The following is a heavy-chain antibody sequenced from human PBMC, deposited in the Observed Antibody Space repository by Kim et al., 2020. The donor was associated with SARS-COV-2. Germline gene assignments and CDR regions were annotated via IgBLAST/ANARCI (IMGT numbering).Heavy chain of an antibody. CDR2: INTNSGGT. J-gene: IGHJ4*02. CDR3: ARHIPLGHLSLYPLDY. Sequence: ASVKVSCKASGYTFTDYYIHWVRQTPGQGLEWMGWINTNSGGTNYAQKFQGRVTMTGDTSISTAYMELSRLTSDDTAVYFCARHIPLGHLSLYPLDYWGQGTLVTVSS. D-gene: IGHD3-16*02. CDR1: GYTFTDYY. V-gene: IGHV1-2*02.